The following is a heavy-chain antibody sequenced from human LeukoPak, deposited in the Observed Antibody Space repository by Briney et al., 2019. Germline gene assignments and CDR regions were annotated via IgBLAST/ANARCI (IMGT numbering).Heavy chain of an antibody. Sequence: ASVKVSCKASGGTFSSYAISWVRQAPGQGLEWMGGIIPIFGTANYAQKFQGRVTITADESTSTAYMELSSLRSEDTAVYYCARGHLAAAGTFDYWGQGTLVTVSS. V-gene: IGHV1-69*13. D-gene: IGHD6-13*01. CDR3: ARGHLAAAGTFDY. CDR1: GGTFSSYA. CDR2: IIPIFGTA. J-gene: IGHJ4*02.